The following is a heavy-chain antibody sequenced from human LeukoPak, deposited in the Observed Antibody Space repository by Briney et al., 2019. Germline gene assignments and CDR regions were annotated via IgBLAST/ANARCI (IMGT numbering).Heavy chain of an antibody. CDR1: GFTFSSYA. CDR2: ISDSGTYT. J-gene: IGHJ4*02. D-gene: IGHD3-10*01. Sequence: GGSLRLSCAASGFTFSSYAMSWVRQAPGRGLEWVSGISDSGTYTYYADSVKGRFTISRDNSKNTLYLQMNSLRAEDTAVYYCARDISGSGTAAQLWGQGALVTVSS. CDR3: ARDISGSGTAAQL. V-gene: IGHV3-23*01.